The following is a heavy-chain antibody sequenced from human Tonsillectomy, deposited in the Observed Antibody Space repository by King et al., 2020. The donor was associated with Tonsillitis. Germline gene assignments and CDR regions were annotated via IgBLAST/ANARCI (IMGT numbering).Heavy chain of an antibody. D-gene: IGHD3-22*01. V-gene: IGHV3-30*04. CDR1: GFTFSSYA. CDR2: IFFDGDNK. CDR3: VAEYYYDTRGTDGMDV. Sequence: HVQLVESGGGVVQPGRSLRLSCAASGFTFSSYALHWVRQAPGKGLEWVAVIFFDGDNKYYADSVKGRFTISRDNSKNTLYLQMNSLRAEDTAVYYCVAEYYYDTRGTDGMDVWGQGTTVTVSS. J-gene: IGHJ6*02.